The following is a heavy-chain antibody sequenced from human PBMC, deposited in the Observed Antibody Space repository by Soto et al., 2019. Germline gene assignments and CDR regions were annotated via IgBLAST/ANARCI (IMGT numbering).Heavy chain of an antibody. V-gene: IGHV3-30-3*01. CDR2: MSYDGSNK. CDR3: ARDLVPTIVVVQPLDY. J-gene: IGHJ4*02. CDR1: GFTFSSYA. D-gene: IGHD2-2*01. Sequence: HPEGSLRLSCAASGFTFSSYAMHWVRQAPGKGLEWVAYMSYDGSNKYYADSVTGRFTISRDISKNTLYLEMNSLRAEDTAVYYCARDLVPTIVVVQPLDYWGQLTPVTVSS.